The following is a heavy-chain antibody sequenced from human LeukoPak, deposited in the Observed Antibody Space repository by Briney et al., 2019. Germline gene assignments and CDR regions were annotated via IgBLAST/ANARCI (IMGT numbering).Heavy chain of an antibody. CDR2: ISSSSSTI. CDR3: ARDGGSDPFDY. J-gene: IGHJ4*02. V-gene: IGHV3-48*01. Sequence: GGSLRRSCAASGFTFSSYSMNWVRQAPGKGLEWVSYISSSSSTIYYADSVKGRFTISRDNAKNSLYLQMNSLRAEDTAVYYCARDGGSDPFDYWGQGTLVTVSS. CDR1: GFTFSSYS. D-gene: IGHD3-10*01.